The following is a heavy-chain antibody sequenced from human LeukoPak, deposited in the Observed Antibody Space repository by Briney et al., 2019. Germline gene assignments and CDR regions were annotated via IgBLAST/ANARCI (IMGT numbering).Heavy chain of an antibody. CDR1: GYTFASYG. Sequence: ASVKVSCKASGYTFASYGVTWVRQAPGQGLEWMGWISGYNGNTNYAQKLQDRVTMTTDTSTSTAYMELRSLRSDDTAVYYCARGWRGLVYYFDHWGQGTLVTVSS. CDR2: ISGYNGNT. CDR3: ARGWRGLVYYFDH. V-gene: IGHV1-18*01. D-gene: IGHD5/OR15-5a*01. J-gene: IGHJ4*02.